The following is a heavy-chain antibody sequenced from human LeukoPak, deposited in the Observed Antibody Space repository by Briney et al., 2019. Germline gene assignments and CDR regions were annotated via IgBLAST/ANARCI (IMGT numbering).Heavy chain of an antibody. CDR3: ARGAPIRVAVAATFDP. D-gene: IGHD6-19*01. CDR1: GYTFTSCD. CDR2: MGPNSGDT. V-gene: IGHV1-8*01. Sequence: RASVKVSCKASGYTFTSCDFNWVRQATGQRPEWMGWMGPNSGDTGYAQKFQGRVTITRDTSASTAYMELSSLRSEDTAVYYCARGAPIRVAVAATFDPWGQGTLVTVPS. J-gene: IGHJ5*02.